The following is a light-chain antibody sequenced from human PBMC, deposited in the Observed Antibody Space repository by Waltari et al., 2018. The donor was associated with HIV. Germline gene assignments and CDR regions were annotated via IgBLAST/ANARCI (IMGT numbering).Light chain of an antibody. CDR3: GSYTTTSTLGV. J-gene: IGLJ2*01. V-gene: IGLV2-14*03. CDR2: DVT. CDR1: SSDVGAYDY. Sequence: QSALTQPASVSGSPGQSITISCIGPSSDVGAYDYLSWYQHHPGKAPKLLIYDVTHRPSGISARFSGSKSGNTASLTISGLQADDEADYYCGSYTTTSTLGVFGGGTKLTVL.